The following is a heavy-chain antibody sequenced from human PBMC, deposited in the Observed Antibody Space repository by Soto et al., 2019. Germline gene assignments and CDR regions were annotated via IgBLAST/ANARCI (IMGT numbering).Heavy chain of an antibody. CDR3: ARDPNTGYYYYYYMDV. V-gene: IGHV3-33*01. CDR2: IWYDGSNK. CDR1: GFTFSSYG. J-gene: IGHJ6*03. Sequence: QVQLVESGGCVVQPGRSLRLSCAASGFTFSSYGMHWVRQAPGKGLEWVAVIWYDGSNKYYADSVKGRFTISRDNSKNTLYLQMNSLRAEDTAVYYCARDPNTGYYYYYYMDVWGKGTTVTVSS. D-gene: IGHD5-18*01.